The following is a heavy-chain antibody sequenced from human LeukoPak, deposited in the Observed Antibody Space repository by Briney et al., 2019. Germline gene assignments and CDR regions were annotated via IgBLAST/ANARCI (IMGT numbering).Heavy chain of an antibody. V-gene: IGHV1-8*03. CDR1: GYTFTSYD. J-gene: IGHJ4*02. CDR2: MKPNSGNT. CDR3: ARAKLWFGELLSD. D-gene: IGHD3-10*01. Sequence: ASVKVSCKASGYTFTSYDINWVRQAPGQGLEWMGWMKPNSGNTGYAQKFQGRVTITRNTSISTAYMELSSLRSEDTAVYYCARAKLWFGELLSDWGQGTLVTVSS.